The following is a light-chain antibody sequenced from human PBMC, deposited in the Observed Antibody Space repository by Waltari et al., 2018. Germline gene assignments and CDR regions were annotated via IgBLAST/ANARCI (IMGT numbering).Light chain of an antibody. CDR2: EVS. CDR1: SSDVGTYNY. V-gene: IGLV2-8*01. CDR3: TSDAGRINRWV. J-gene: IGLJ2*01. Sequence: QSALTQPPSASGSPGQSVTISCTGTSSDVGTYNYVSWYQQHPGKAPKLMIYEVSKRPSWVPDRFSGSKSGNTASLTVSGLQAEDEADYCCTSDAGRINRWVFGGGTKLTVL.